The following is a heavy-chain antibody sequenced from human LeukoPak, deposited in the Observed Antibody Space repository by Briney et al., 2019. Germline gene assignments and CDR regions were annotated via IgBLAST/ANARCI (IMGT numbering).Heavy chain of an antibody. V-gene: IGHV4-34*01. CDR1: GGSFSDYY. CDR2: INHSGST. D-gene: IGHD4-17*01. Sequence: SEILSLTCAVYGGSFSDYYWSWIRQPPGKGLEWIGEINHSGSTNYNPSLKSRVTISVDTSKNQFSLKLSSVTAADTAVYYCARDTGGTVTTLPKFDYWGQGTLVTVSS. J-gene: IGHJ4*02. CDR3: ARDTGGTVTTLPKFDY.